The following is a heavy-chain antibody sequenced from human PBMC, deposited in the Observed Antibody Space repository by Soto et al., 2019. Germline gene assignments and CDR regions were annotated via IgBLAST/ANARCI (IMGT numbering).Heavy chain of an antibody. J-gene: IGHJ6*02. D-gene: IGHD2-21*02. CDR3: ERGLRLLAFRYYSYGMDV. CDR2: IIPIFGTA. Sequence: QVQLVQSGAEVKKPGSSVKVSCKASGGTFSSYAISWVRQAPGQGLEWMGGIIPIFGTANYAQKFQGRVTITADKTTSTAYIELSSLRSEDTAVYYCERGLRLLAFRYYSYGMDVWGQGTTVTVSS. CDR1: GGTFSSYA. V-gene: IGHV1-69*06.